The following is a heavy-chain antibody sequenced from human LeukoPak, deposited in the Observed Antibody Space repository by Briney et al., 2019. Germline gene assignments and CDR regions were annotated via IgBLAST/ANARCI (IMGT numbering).Heavy chain of an antibody. CDR1: GGTFSSYA. D-gene: IGHD3-10*01. Sequence: ASVKVSCKASGGTFSSYAISWVRQAPGQGLEWMGWISAYNGNTNCAQKLQGRVTMTTDTSTSTAYMELRSLRSDDTAVYYCAIYYYGSGSYYIPNDAFDIWGQGTMVTVSS. V-gene: IGHV1-18*01. CDR2: ISAYNGNT. J-gene: IGHJ3*02. CDR3: AIYYYGSGSYYIPNDAFDI.